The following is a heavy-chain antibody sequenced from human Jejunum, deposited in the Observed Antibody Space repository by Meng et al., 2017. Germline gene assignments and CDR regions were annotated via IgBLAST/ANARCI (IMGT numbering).Heavy chain of an antibody. J-gene: IGHJ4*02. D-gene: IGHD3/OR15-3a*01. V-gene: IGHV3-74*01. CDR3: ARDLNWVVWDY. CDR1: GFTFSAYN. CDR2: INADGRTT. Sequence: GESLKISCAASGFTFSAYNMHWVRQAPGKGLVWVSRINADGRTTTYTDSVKGRFTISRDNAKDTLYLQMNSLRAEDTAVYYSARDLNWVVWDYWGQGTLVTVSS.